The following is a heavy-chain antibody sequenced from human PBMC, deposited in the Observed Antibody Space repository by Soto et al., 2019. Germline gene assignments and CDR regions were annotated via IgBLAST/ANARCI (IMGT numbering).Heavy chain of an antibody. D-gene: IGHD5-18*01. J-gene: IGHJ4*02. V-gene: IGHV3-23*01. Sequence: EVQLLESGGGLVQPGGSLRLSCAASGITFNNFALSWVRLAPGKGLEWVSGVSASGSNTHYADSVKGRFAISRDNSKNSVSQQVTGLRVDDTAVYYCAKEAGGGTAMTTSSFDYWGQGTLVTVSS. CDR2: VSASGSNT. CDR1: GITFNNFA. CDR3: AKEAGGGTAMTTSSFDY.